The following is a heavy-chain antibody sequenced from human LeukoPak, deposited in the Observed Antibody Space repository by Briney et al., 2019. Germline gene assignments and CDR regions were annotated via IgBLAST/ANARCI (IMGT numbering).Heavy chain of an antibody. V-gene: IGHV3-7*01. D-gene: IGHD4-17*01. CDR3: AREGYGDYHI. J-gene: IGHJ3*02. Sequence: KPGGSLRLSCAVSGLPFSNHWMTWVRQAPGKGLERVANIKQDGSEKYYVDSVKGRFSISRDNAKSSLYLQMNSLRVEDTAMYFCAREGYGDYHIWGQGTIVTVSS. CDR1: GLPFSNHW. CDR2: IKQDGSEK.